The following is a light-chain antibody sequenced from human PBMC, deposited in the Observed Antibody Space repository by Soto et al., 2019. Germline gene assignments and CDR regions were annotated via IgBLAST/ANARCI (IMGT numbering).Light chain of an antibody. CDR1: QSVSSSY. CDR3: QQYGSSPWT. Sequence: EIVLTKSPGTLSLSPGERATLSCRASQSVSSSYLAWYQQKPGQAPRLLMYGASSRATGIPDRLSGSGSGTDFTLTISRLEPEDFAVYYCQQYGSSPWTFGQGTKV. V-gene: IGKV3-20*01. CDR2: GAS. J-gene: IGKJ1*01.